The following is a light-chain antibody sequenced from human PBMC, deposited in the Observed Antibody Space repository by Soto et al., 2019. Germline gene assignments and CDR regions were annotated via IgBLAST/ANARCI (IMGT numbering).Light chain of an antibody. CDR1: QNINTY. Sequence: DIQMTQSPPSLSASVGDRVTITCRASQNINTYLNWYQQKPGKAPKLLIYAAFSLQSGVPSRFSGSGSGTDFTLTISSLQPEDFATYYCQQSYNFPYTFGQGTKVDIK. CDR3: QQSYNFPYT. J-gene: IGKJ2*01. V-gene: IGKV1-39*01. CDR2: AAF.